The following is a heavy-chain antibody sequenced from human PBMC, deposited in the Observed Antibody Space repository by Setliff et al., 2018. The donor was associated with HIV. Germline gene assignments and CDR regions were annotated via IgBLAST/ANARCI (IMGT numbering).Heavy chain of an antibody. CDR1: GNSFSGYH. J-gene: IGHJ4*02. V-gene: IGHV4-4*07. CDR2: IYYTGST. Sequence: ASETLSLTCNYSGNSFSGYHWNWIRQPAGKGLEWLGRIYYTGSTEYNPSLKSRLTMSMDTSKDQFSLRLVSLTTADTAVYYCARSIYGSGTYPLDVWGPGTLVTSPQ. CDR3: ARSIYGSGTYPLDV. D-gene: IGHD3-10*01.